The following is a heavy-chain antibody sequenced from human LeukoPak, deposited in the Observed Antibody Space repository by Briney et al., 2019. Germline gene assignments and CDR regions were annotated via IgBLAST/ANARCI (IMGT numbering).Heavy chain of an antibody. CDR1: GYTFTSYY. V-gene: IGHV1-46*01. J-gene: IGHJ4*02. CDR2: INPSGGST. Sequence: SVKVSCKASGYTFTSYYMHWVRQAPGQGLEWMGIINPSGGSTSYAQKLQGRVTMPRDTSTSTVYMELSSLRSEDTAVYYCARGPHYDILTGYPFFDYWGQGTMVTVSS. D-gene: IGHD3-9*01. CDR3: ARGPHYDILTGYPFFDY.